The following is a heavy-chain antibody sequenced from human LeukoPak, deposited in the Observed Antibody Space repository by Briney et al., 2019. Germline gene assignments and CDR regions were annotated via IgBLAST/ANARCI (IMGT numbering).Heavy chain of an antibody. V-gene: IGHV4-59*08. CDR2: MYNSGST. Sequence: SETLSLTCTVSGGSISGSYWGWIRQPPGKGLEWIAYMYNSGSTNYNPSLKSRVTISVDTSKNQFSLKLSSVTAADTAVYYCARPNYYSSTSCYPWFDPWGHGTLVTVSS. CDR3: ARPNYYSSTSCYPWFDP. CDR1: GGSISGSY. J-gene: IGHJ5*02. D-gene: IGHD2-2*01.